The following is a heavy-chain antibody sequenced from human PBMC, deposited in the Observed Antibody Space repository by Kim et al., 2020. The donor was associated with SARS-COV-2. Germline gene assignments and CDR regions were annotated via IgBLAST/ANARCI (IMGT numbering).Heavy chain of an antibody. J-gene: IGHJ4*02. Sequence: YADSVKGRFTISRDNSKDTLYLQMNSLRAEDTAVYYCARDRGSSPGVIDYWGQGTLVTVSS. V-gene: IGHV3-53*01. D-gene: IGHD2-2*01. CDR3: ARDRGSSPGVIDY.